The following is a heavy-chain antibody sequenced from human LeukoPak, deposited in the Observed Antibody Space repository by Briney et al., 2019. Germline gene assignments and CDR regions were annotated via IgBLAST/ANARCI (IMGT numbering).Heavy chain of an antibody. J-gene: IGHJ4*02. D-gene: IGHD4-17*01. CDR1: GGSISSYY. V-gene: IGHV4-59*01. Sequence: SETLSLTCIVSGGSISSYYWSWIRQPPGKGLEWIGYIYYSGSTNYNPSLKSRVTISVDTSKNQFSLKLSSVTAADTAVYYCARDSDYGDYYFDYWGQGTLVTVSS. CDR3: ARDSDYGDYYFDY. CDR2: IYYSGST.